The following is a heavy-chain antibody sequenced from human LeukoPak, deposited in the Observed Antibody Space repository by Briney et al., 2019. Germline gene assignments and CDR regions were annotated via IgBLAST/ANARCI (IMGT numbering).Heavy chain of an antibody. CDR2: INHSGST. J-gene: IGHJ4*02. D-gene: IGHD6-13*01. CDR3: ARDSGSSWYLPHQPFDY. Sequence: SETLSLTCAVYGGSFSGYYWSWIRQPPGKGLEWIGEINHSGSTNYNPSLKSRVAISVDTSKNQFSLKLSSVTAADTAVYYCARDSGSSWYLPHQPFDYRGQGTLVTVSS. V-gene: IGHV4-34*01. CDR1: GGSFSGYY.